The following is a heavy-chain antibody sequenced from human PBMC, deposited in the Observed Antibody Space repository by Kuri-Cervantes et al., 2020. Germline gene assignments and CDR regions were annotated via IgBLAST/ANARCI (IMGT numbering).Heavy chain of an antibody. CDR1: GFTFSSYW. CDR2: LSHSGSI. Sequence: ESLKISCAASGFTFSSYWMSWVRQPPGKGLEWIGELSHSGSIKYNPSLRSRITMSEDTSKTQLSLRLTSLTAADTAMYYCMRTEIIFGELGETWGQGTLVTVSS. CDR3: MRTEIIFGELGET. V-gene: IGHV4-34*01. D-gene: IGHD3-10*01. J-gene: IGHJ5*02.